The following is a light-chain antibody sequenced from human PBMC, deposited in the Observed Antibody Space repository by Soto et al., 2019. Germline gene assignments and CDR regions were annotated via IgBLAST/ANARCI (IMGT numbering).Light chain of an antibody. V-gene: IGLV2-14*01. Sequence: QSVLTQPASVSGSPRQSITISCTGTSSDVGGYNYVSWYQQHPGKAPKLMIYEVSNRPSGVSNRFSGSKSGNTASLTISGLQAEDEADYCCNSYTSSRTWVFGGGAKLTVL. J-gene: IGLJ3*02. CDR1: SSDVGGYNY. CDR2: EVS. CDR3: NSYTSSRTWV.